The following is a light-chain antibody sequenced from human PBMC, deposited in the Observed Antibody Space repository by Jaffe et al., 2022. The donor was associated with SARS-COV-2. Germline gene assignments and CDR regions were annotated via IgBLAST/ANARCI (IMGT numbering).Light chain of an antibody. CDR1: TGAVTSGHY. CDR2: DTS. CDR3: LLSDSGTRLRV. Sequence: QAVVTQEPSLTVSPGGTVTLTCGSSTGAVTSGHYPYWFQQKPGQAPRTLIYDTSNKHSWTPARFSGSVLGGKAALTLSGAQPEDEAEYYCLLSDSGTRLRVFGGGTKLTVL. J-gene: IGLJ2*01. V-gene: IGLV7-46*01.